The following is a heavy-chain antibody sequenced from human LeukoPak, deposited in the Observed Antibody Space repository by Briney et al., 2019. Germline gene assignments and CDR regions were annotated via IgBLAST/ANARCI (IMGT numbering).Heavy chain of an antibody. D-gene: IGHD2-2*01. CDR2: INPNSGGT. Sequence: ASVKVSCKASGYTFTGYYIHWVRQAPGQGLEWMGRINPNSGGTNYAQKFQGKVTMTRDTSISTAYMELRRLRSDDTAVYYCARDPGGDLPVVVPAGWFDPWGQGTLVTVSS. CDR1: GYTFTGYY. V-gene: IGHV1-2*06. J-gene: IGHJ5*02. CDR3: ARDPGGDLPVVVPAGWFDP.